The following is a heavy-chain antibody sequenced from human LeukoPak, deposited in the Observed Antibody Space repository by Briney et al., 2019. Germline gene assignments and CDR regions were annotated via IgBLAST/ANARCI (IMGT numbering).Heavy chain of an antibody. CDR1: GFSFTSYG. CDR3: AREGTQLERLFDY. D-gene: IGHD1-1*01. Sequence: PGGSLRLSCAASGFSFTSYGISWVRQAPGQGLEWMRWISAYNGNTNYAQKLQGRVTMTTDTSTSTAYMELRSLRSDDTAVYYCAREGTQLERLFDYWGRGTLVTVSS. J-gene: IGHJ4*02. CDR2: ISAYNGNT. V-gene: IGHV1-18*01.